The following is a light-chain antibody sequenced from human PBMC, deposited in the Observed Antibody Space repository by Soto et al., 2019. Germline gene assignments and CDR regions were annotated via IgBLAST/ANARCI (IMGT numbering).Light chain of an antibody. Sequence: IQLTQSPSPLSASVGDRVTITCRASQGISSYLGWYQQKPGKAPNLLIYDASTLHSGVPSRFSGGGSGTEFTLTISSLQPDDFATYYCQHWTFGQGTK. CDR1: QGISSY. J-gene: IGKJ1*01. CDR3: QHWT. CDR2: DAS. V-gene: IGKV1-9*01.